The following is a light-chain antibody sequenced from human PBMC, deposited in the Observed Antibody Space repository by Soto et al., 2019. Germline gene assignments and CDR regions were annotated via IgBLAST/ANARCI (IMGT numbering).Light chain of an antibody. CDR2: GAS. Sequence: EIVLTQSPGTLSLSQGERATLSCRASQSVSSSSYLAWYQQKPGQAPRLLIYGASSRATGIPDRFSCSGSATDFTLTISRLEPEDFAVYYCRQYGSSPSYTFGQGTKLEIK. V-gene: IGKV3-20*01. J-gene: IGKJ2*01. CDR3: RQYGSSPSYT. CDR1: QSVSSSSY.